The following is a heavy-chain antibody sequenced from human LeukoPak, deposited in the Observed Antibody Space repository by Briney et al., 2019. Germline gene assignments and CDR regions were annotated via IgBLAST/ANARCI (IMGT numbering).Heavy chain of an antibody. CDR3: VGRRTSAAGNF. J-gene: IGHJ4*02. CDR2: INRDGREE. CDR1: GFTFSNYW. D-gene: IGHD6-13*01. V-gene: IGHV3-7*01. Sequence: PGGSLRLSCAASGFTFSNYWMNWVRQAPGKGLQWVANINRDGREEYYVDSVKGRFTISRDNAKNSLSLQVSSLRAEDTAVYYCVGRRTSAAGNFWGQGTLVTVSS.